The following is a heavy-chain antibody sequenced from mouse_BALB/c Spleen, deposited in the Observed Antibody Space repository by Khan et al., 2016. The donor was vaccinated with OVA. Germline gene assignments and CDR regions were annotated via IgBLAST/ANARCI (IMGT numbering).Heavy chain of an antibody. CDR3: AREGLRGVGMDY. V-gene: IGHV1S56*01. Sequence: VELKQSGPELVKPGALVKISCQASGYTFTAYDINWVKQRPGQGLEWIGWIYPGDGSTKYNENFKDKATLTADTSSNTAYMQLSGLTSEKSAVYFCAREGLRGVGMDYWGQGISVSVSS. CDR1: GYTFTAYD. D-gene: IGHD2-4*01. J-gene: IGHJ4*01. CDR2: IYPGDGST.